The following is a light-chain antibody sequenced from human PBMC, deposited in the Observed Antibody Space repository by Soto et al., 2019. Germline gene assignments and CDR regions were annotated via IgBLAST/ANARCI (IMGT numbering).Light chain of an antibody. J-gene: IGLJ2*01. CDR1: TNDIGAFNY. V-gene: IGLV2-14*01. CDR2: EGT. Sequence: QSALTQPASVSGSPGQSITISCTGTTNDIGAFNYVSWYQQHPGKAPKLILYEGTNRPSGVSNRFSGSKSGNTASLTISGLQAEDEADYYCSSYTSTSTRVFGGGTKLTVL. CDR3: SSYTSTSTRV.